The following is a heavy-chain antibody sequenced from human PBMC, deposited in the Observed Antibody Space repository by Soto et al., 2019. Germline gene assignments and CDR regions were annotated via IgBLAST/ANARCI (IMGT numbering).Heavy chain of an antibody. CDR1: GGSISGGDYH. J-gene: IGHJ4*02. V-gene: IGHV4-61*08. CDR2: IYDSGST. D-gene: IGHD3-9*01. Sequence: SETLSLTCTVSGGSISGGDYHWSWIRQPPGKGLEWVGYIYDSGSTSYNPSLKSRVTISLDTSKSQVSLKLNSVTATDTAVYYCAGAGYEILTGSYKKQRYFDYWGRGTLVTVSS. CDR3: AGAGYEILTGSYKKQRYFDY.